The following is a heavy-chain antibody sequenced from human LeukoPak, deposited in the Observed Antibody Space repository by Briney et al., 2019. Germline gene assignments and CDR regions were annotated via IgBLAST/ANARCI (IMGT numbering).Heavy chain of an antibody. CDR1: GGSISSYY. Sequence: SETLSLTCTVSGGSISSYYWSWIRQPPGKGLEWIGYIYYSGSTNYNPSLKSRVTISVDTSKNQFSLKLSSVTAADTAIYYCARASWPDAFDIWGQGTMVTVSS. D-gene: IGHD5-12*01. J-gene: IGHJ3*02. V-gene: IGHV4-59*01. CDR3: ARASWPDAFDI. CDR2: IYYSGST.